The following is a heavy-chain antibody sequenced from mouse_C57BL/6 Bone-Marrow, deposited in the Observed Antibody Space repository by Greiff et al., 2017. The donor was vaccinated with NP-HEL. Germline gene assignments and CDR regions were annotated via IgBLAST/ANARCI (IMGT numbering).Heavy chain of an antibody. CDR2: IDPSDSYT. CDR3: ARSPVV. CDR1: GYTFPSYW. Sequence: QVQLQQPGAELVKPGASVKLSCKASGYTFPSYWMQWVKQRPGQGLEWIGEIDPSDSYTNYNQKFKGKATLTVDTSSSTAYMQLSSLTSEDSAVYYCARSPVVWGTGTTVTVSS. J-gene: IGHJ1*03. V-gene: IGHV1-50*01.